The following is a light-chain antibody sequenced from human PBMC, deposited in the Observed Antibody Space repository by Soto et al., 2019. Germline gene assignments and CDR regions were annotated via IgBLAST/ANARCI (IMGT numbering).Light chain of an antibody. J-gene: IGLJ2*01. V-gene: IGLV2-14*01. CDR3: CSSKTSSPYVV. CDR1: SSDVGGYNY. CDR2: DVS. Sequence: QSALTQPASVSGSPGQSITISCTGTSSDVGGYNYVSWYQQHPGKAPKLMIYDVSNRPSGVSNRFSGSKSGNTASLTISGLQDEDEAAYYCCSSKTSSPYVVFGGGTKLTVL.